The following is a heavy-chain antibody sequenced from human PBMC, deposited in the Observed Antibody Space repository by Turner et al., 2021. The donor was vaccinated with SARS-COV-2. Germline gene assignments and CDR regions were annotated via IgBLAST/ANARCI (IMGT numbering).Heavy chain of an antibody. J-gene: IGHJ5*02. Sequence: QVQLVQSGAEVKKPGSSVKVSCKASGGTFSSYVISWVRQAPGQGLEWMGGIIPIFGTANYAQKFQGRVTITADESTRTAYMELSSLRSEDTAVYYCARARGVDYYDSSGQRFDPWGQGTLVTVSS. CDR1: GGTFSSYV. CDR3: ARARGVDYYDSSGQRFDP. V-gene: IGHV1-69*01. CDR2: IIPIFGTA. D-gene: IGHD3-22*01.